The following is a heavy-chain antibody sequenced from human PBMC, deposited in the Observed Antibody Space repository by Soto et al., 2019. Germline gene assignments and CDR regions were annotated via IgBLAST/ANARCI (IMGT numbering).Heavy chain of an antibody. CDR2: ISNDGSNR. CDR1: GFTFSSFG. V-gene: IGHV3-30*18. D-gene: IGHD1-26*01. Sequence: QVQLVESGGGVVQPGRSLRLSCAASGFTFSSFGMHWVRQAPGKGLEWVAVISNDGSNRYHADSAKGRFTISRDNSKNTLYLQMNSLRAEDTAVYHCAKDRGWAPFDDWGQGTLVTVSS. CDR3: AKDRGWAPFDD. J-gene: IGHJ4*02.